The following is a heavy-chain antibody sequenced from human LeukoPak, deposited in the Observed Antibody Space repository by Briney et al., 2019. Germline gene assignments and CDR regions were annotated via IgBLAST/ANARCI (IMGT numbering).Heavy chain of an antibody. V-gene: IGHV3-21*04. J-gene: IGHJ5*02. CDR2: ISSTGTYI. D-gene: IGHD3-22*01. CDR3: ARDYYDSSASVFDP. Sequence: GGSLRLSCEASGFTFTCCSVSWVRQAPGKGLEWVSSISSTGTYINYADSVKGRFTISRDNGKKSVDLHMNSLRAEDTAVYYCARDYYDSSASVFDPWGQGTLVTVSS. CDR1: GFTFTCCS.